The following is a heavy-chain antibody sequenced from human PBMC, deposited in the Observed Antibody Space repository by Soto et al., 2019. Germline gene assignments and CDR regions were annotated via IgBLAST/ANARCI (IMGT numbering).Heavy chain of an antibody. J-gene: IGHJ4*02. V-gene: IGHV1-8*01. CDR2: MNPNSGNT. D-gene: IGHD2-2*01. CDR1: GYATPTYN. CDR3: ARDRYPGIFSSTSCRIDY. Sequence: ASVRVSCRSSGYATPTYNINKVRQATSQAPEWMRWMNPNSGNTGYAQKFQGRVTMTRNTSISTAYMELRSLRSDDTAVYYCARDRYPGIFSSTSCRIDYWGQGTLVTVPQ.